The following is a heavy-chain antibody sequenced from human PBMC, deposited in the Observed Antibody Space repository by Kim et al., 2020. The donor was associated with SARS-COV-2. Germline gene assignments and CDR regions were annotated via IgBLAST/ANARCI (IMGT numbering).Heavy chain of an antibody. Sequence: YAGSVKSRLTISRDNAKNKVFLQMNSRRAEDTAVYYFARALAVAGTGGYYWGQGTLVTVSS. J-gene: IGHJ4*02. CDR3: ARALAVAGTGGYY. V-gene: IGHV3-74*01. D-gene: IGHD6-19*01.